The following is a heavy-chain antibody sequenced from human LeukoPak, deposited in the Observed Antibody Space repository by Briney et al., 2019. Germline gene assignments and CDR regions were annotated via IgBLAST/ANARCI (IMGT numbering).Heavy chain of an antibody. D-gene: IGHD3-3*01. CDR3: ARGLEWLTRRHTWFDP. J-gene: IGHJ5*02. CDR1: GYTFTSYD. CDR2: ISAYNGNT. V-gene: IGHV1-18*01. Sequence: ASVKVSCKASGYTFTSYDINWVRQATGQGLEWMGWISAYNGNTNYAQKPQGRVTMTTDTSTSTAYMELRSLRSDDTAAYYCARGLEWLTRRHTWFDPWGQGTLVTVSS.